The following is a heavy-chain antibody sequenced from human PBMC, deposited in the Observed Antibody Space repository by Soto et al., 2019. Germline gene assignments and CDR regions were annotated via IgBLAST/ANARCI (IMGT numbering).Heavy chain of an antibody. Sequence: EVQLVESGGGLVQPGGSLRLSCAASGFTFSSYWMHWVRQAPGEGLVWVSRVNSDESTTSYADSVKGRFTISRDNARNTLYLQMNSLRAEDTAVYSCARVGTGRYDFDDWGQGTLVTVSS. CDR3: ARVGTGRYDFDD. CDR1: GFTFSSYW. J-gene: IGHJ4*02. V-gene: IGHV3-74*01. D-gene: IGHD1-26*01. CDR2: VNSDESTT.